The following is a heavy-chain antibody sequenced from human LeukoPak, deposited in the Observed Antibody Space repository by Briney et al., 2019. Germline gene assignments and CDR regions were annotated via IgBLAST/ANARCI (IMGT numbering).Heavy chain of an antibody. CDR3: ARVFVWRPRWGSGSYYFDY. CDR2: INHSGST. Sequence: SETLSLTCAVYGGSFSGYYWSWIRQPPGKGLEWIGEINHSGSTNYNPSLKSRVTISVDTSKNQFSLKLSSVTAADTAVYYWARVFVWRPRWGSGSYYFDYWGQGTLVTVSS. D-gene: IGHD3-16*01. V-gene: IGHV4-34*01. J-gene: IGHJ4*02. CDR1: GGSFSGYY.